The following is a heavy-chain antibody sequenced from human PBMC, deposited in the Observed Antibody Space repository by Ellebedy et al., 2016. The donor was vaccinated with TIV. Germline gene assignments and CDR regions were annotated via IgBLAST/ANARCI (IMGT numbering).Heavy chain of an antibody. D-gene: IGHD3-10*01. J-gene: IGHJ5*02. CDR3: ARAGGVWFDP. CDR1: GGSVSSGTYY. Sequence: GSLRLSXAVSGGSVSSGTYYWSWIRQPPGKGLEWIGYISYSGSTNFNPSLKSRVTISVDTSKNHFSLKLSSVTAADTAVYYCARAGGVWFDPWGQGILVTVSS. CDR2: ISYSGST. V-gene: IGHV4-61*03.